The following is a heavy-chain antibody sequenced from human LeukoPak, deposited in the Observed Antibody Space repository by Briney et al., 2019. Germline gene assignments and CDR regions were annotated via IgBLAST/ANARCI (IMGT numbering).Heavy chain of an antibody. CDR3: ARNIAGNYYYGMDV. CDR2: IGGGGYTT. Sequence: GGPLRLSCVASGLTFGNYGMNWVRQAPGKGLEWVSSIGGGGYTTYYADSVKGQFTISRDNAKNSLYLQMNSLRAEDTAVYYCARNIAGNYYYGMDVWGQGTTVTVSS. V-gene: IGHV3-21*01. J-gene: IGHJ6*02. D-gene: IGHD6-13*01. CDR1: GLTFGNYG.